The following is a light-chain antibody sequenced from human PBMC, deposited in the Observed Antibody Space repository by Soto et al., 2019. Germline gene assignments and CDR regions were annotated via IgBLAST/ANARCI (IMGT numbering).Light chain of an antibody. CDR1: NSGVGGHNY. CDR2: EVS. CDR3: SSFSSTSTLYV. Sequence: LTQPASLSGSPGQSITISCTATNSGVGGHNYVSWYQHHPGKAPKLMIYEVSNRPSGVSNRFSGSKSGNTASLTISGLQDGDEADYHCSSFSSTSTLYVFGTGTKVTVL. J-gene: IGLJ1*01. V-gene: IGLV2-14*01.